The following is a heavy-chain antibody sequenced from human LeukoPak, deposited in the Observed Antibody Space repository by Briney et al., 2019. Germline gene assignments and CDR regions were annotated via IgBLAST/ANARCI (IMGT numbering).Heavy chain of an antibody. V-gene: IGHV4-34*01. CDR1: GGSFSGYY. D-gene: IGHD2/OR15-2a*01. CDR3: ASVLSSGNYCDY. J-gene: IGHJ4*02. Sequence: SETLSLTCAVYGGSFSGYYWSWIRQPPGKGLEWIGEINHSGSTNYNPSLKSRVTISVDTSKNQFSLKLSSVTAADTAVYYCASVLSSGNYCDYWGQGTLVTVSS. CDR2: INHSGST.